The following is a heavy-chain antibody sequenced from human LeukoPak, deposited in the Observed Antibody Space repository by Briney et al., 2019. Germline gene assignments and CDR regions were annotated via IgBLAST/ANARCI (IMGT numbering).Heavy chain of an antibody. CDR3: VRDSSGWYYFDY. Sequence: GGSLRLSCAASGFTVSSNYMYSGGSTSYADSVKGRFTISRDNSENTLYLQMNSLRAEDTAVYYCVRDSSGWYYFDYWGQGTLVTVSS. J-gene: IGHJ4*02. D-gene: IGHD6-19*01. CDR1: GFTVSSNY. V-gene: IGHV3-53*01. CDR2: YSGGST.